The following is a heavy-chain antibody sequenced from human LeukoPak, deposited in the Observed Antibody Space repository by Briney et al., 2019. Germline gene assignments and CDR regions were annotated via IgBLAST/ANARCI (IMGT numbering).Heavy chain of an antibody. CDR1: GGSISSGGYY. D-gene: IGHD6-19*01. CDR3: ARDSSGGGGMDV. J-gene: IGHJ6*02. CDR2: IYYSGST. Sequence: SETLSLTCTVSGGSISSGGYYWSWIRQHPGKGLEWIGYIYYSGSTYYNPSLKSRVTISVDTSKNQFSLKLSSVTAADTAVYYCARDSSGGGGMDVWGQGTTVTVSS. V-gene: IGHV4-31*03.